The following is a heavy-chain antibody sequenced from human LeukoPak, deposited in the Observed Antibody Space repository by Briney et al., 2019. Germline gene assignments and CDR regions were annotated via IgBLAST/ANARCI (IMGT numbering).Heavy chain of an antibody. J-gene: IGHJ4*02. Sequence: GGSLRLSCAASGFTFSSYEMNWVRQAPGKGLEWVSYISSSGSTIYYADSVKGRFTISRDNAKNSLYLQMNSLRAEDTAVYYCAREAGSYYDILTGPYRGGDFDYWGQGTLVAVSS. CDR2: ISSSGSTI. V-gene: IGHV3-48*03. D-gene: IGHD3-9*01. CDR3: AREAGSYYDILTGPYRGGDFDY. CDR1: GFTFSSYE.